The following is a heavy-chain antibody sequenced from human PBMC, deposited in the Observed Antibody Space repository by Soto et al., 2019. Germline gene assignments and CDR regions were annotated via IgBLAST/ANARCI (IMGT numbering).Heavy chain of an antibody. CDR2: ISGSYGST. V-gene: IGHV3-23*01. D-gene: IGHD6-19*01. CDR3: AKDHERGGWPDS. CDR1: GFTFNSYD. J-gene: IGHJ4*02. Sequence: EVQLLESGGGLVQPGGSLRLSCAASGFTFNSYDMSWVRQAPGKGLEWVSGISGSYGSTYYADSVKGRFTISRDNLKNTLWLQMNSLRAEATAVYYCAKDHERGGWPDSWGQGTLVTVSS.